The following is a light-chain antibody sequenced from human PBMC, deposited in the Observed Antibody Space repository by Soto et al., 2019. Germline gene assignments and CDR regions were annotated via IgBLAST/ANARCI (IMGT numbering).Light chain of an antibody. CDR3: AKWDDSLNGYV. J-gene: IGLJ1*01. V-gene: IGLV1-44*01. CDR1: SSNVGSNA. Sequence: QSVLTQPPSASESPGQRVTISCSGSSSNVGSNAVNWYQQLPGTAPTLLIYSNNERLSGVPDRFSGSKSGTSASLAISGLQSEDEADYYCAKWDDSLNGYVFGTGTKVTVL. CDR2: SNN.